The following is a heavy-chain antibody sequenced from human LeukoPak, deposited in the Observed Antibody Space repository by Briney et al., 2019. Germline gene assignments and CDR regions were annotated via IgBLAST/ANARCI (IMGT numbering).Heavy chain of an antibody. Sequence: PGGSLRLSCVASGLTFGSYAMSWVRQAPGKGLEWVAAITSRGDSTDSADSVKGRFTISRDNSNNTLNLQMNSLRAENTALSAWAKPAISTVVGLNYFDYWGQGSLVTVSS. J-gene: IGHJ4*02. V-gene: IGHV3-23*01. CDR3: AKPAISTVVGLNYFDY. CDR2: ITSRGDST. CDR1: GLTFGSYA. D-gene: IGHD4-23*01.